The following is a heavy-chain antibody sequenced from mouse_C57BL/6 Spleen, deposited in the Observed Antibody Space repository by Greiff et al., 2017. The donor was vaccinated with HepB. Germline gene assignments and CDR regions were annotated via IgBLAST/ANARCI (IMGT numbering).Heavy chain of an antibody. CDR1: GYAFSSYW. V-gene: IGHV1-80*01. J-gene: IGHJ2*01. CDR3: ARGHYYGSSYCDY. D-gene: IGHD1-1*01. CDR2: IYPGDGDT. Sequence: QVHVKQSGAELVKPGASVKISCKASGYAFSSYWMNWVKQRPGKGLEWIGQIYPGDGDTNYNGKFKGKATLTADKSSSTAYMQLSSLTSEDSAVYFCARGHYYGSSYCDYWGQGTTLTVSS.